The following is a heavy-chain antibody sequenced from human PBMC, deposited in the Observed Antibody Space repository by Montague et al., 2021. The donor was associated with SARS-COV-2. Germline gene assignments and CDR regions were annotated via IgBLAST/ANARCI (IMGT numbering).Heavy chain of an antibody. Sequence: CAISRDSVSSNSVAWSWLGHSPSRGLEWLGRPYYRSKWYSDYAPSVRGRLTVNPDASKNEFSLELNYVTPEDTAVYYCVRYSGWFYFDFWGQGTLVTVSS. CDR1: RDSVSSNSVA. D-gene: IGHD6-19*01. CDR3: VRYSGWFYFDF. V-gene: IGHV6-1*01. J-gene: IGHJ4*02. CDR2: PYYRSKWYS.